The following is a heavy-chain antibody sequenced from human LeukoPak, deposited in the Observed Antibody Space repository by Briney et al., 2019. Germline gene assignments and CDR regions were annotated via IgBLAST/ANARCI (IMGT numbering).Heavy chain of an antibody. V-gene: IGHV2-26*01. CDR1: GFSLSNARMG. J-gene: IGHJ4*02. Sequence: SGPVLVKPTETLTLTCTVSGFSLSNARMGVSWILHPPGKALEWLAHIFSNDEKSYSTSLKSRLTISKDTSKSQVVLTITNMDPVDTATYYCARSRVYYYDILTGYSDYWGQGTLVTVSS. CDR3: ARSRVYYYDILTGYSDY. D-gene: IGHD3-9*01. CDR2: IFSNDEK.